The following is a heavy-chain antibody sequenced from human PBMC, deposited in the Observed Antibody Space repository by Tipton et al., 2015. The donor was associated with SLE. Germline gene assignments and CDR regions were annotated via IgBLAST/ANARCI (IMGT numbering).Heavy chain of an antibody. D-gene: IGHD3-22*01. Sequence: TLSLTCTVSGGSISSGSYYWSWIRQPAGKGLEWIGRIYTSGSTNYNPSLKSRVTISVDTSKNQFSLKLSSVTAADSAVYYCARNYYDSSPVLLWGYWGQGTLVTVSS. CDR1: GGSISSGSYY. V-gene: IGHV4-61*02. J-gene: IGHJ4*02. CDR2: IYTSGST. CDR3: ARNYYDSSPVLLWGY.